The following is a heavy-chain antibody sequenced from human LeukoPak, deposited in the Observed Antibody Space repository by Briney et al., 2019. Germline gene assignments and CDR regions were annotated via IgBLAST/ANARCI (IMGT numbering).Heavy chain of an antibody. CDR3: ERADDWSYYFDY. Sequence: PGGSLRLSCAASGFTVSSNYMSWVRQAPGKGLEWVSVIYSGGSTYYADSVKGRFTISRDNSKNTLYLQMNSLRAEDTAVYYCERADDWSYYFDYWGQGTLVTVSS. V-gene: IGHV3-66*01. D-gene: IGHD3-9*01. J-gene: IGHJ4*02. CDR2: IYSGGST. CDR1: GFTVSSNY.